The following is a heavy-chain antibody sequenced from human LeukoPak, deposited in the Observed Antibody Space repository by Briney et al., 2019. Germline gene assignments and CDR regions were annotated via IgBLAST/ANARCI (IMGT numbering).Heavy chain of an antibody. CDR3: ARVTYYDFWSGSPLFDY. CDR2: IYYSGST. V-gene: IGHV4-59*01. J-gene: IGHJ4*02. D-gene: IGHD3-3*01. CDR1: GGSISSYY. Sequence: SETLSLTCTVSGGSISSYYWSWIRQPPGKGLEWIGYIYYSGSTNYNPSPKSRVTISVDTSKNQFSLKLSSVTAADTAVYYCARVTYYDFWSGSPLFDYWGQGTLVTVSS.